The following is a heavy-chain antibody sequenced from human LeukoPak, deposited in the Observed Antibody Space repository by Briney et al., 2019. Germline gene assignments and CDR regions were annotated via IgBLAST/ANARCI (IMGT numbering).Heavy chain of an antibody. CDR2: IYHSGST. Sequence: SETLSFTCAVSGGSISSSNWWSWVRQPPGKGLEWIGEIYHSGSTNYNPSLKSRVTISVDKSKNQFSLKLSSVTAADTAVYYCAREGTYGDYYYGMDVWGKGTTVTVSS. CDR1: GGSISSSNW. D-gene: IGHD4-17*01. CDR3: AREGTYGDYYYGMDV. J-gene: IGHJ6*04. V-gene: IGHV4-4*02.